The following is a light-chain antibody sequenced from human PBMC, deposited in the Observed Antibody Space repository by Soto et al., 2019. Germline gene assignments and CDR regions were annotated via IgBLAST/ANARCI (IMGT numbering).Light chain of an antibody. CDR2: EVS. J-gene: IGLJ1*01. CDR3: SSYTTSSTQV. V-gene: IGLV2-14*01. Sequence: QSVLTRPASVSGSPGQSITISCTGTSSDIGGYKHVSWYQQHPGKAPKLMIYEVSNRPSGVSNRFSGSKSGNTASLTISGLQAEDEADYYCSSYTTSSTQVFGTGTKVTVL. CDR1: SSDIGGYKH.